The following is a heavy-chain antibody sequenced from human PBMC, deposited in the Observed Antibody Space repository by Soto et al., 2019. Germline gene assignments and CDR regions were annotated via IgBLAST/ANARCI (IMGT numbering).Heavy chain of an antibody. V-gene: IGHV1-69*01. CDR3: ARGLGSMVRGVIRGTGWFDP. J-gene: IGHJ5*02. CDR1: GGTFSSYA. D-gene: IGHD3-10*01. Sequence: QVQLVQSGAEVKKPGSSVKVSCKASGGTFSSYAISWVRQAPGQGLEWMGGIIPIFGTANYAQKFQGRVTITADESTSTAYMELSSLRSEETAVYYCARGLGSMVRGVIRGTGWFDPWGQGTLVTVSS. CDR2: IIPIFGTA.